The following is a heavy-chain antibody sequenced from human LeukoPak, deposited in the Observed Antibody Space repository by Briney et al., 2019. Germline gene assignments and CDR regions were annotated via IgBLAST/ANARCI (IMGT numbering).Heavy chain of an antibody. J-gene: IGHJ6*02. CDR1: GGSISSGGYY. Sequence: SSETLSLTCTVSGGSISSGGYYWSWIRQHPGKGLEWIGYIYYSGSTYYNPSLKSRVTISVDTSKNQFSLKLSSVTAADTAVYYCAREGYYGSGTHPSVAYYYYGMDVWGQGTTVTVSS. D-gene: IGHD3-10*01. CDR3: AREGYYGSGTHPSVAYYYYGMDV. CDR2: IYYSGST. V-gene: IGHV4-31*03.